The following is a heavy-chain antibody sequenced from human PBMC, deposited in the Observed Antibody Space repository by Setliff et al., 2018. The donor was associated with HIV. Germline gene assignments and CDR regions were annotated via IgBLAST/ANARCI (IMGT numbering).Heavy chain of an antibody. Sequence: ASVKVSCKPSGYTFSNYDINWVRQAAGQGLEWMGWMNPDSRNTGYAQRFEGRVTLTWDASISTAYLELNHLKSDDTAVYYCARARTDYYDRRRRSHYYIDVWARGATVTVSS. CDR2: MNPDSRNT. CDR3: ARARTDYYDRRRRSHYYIDV. D-gene: IGHD3-22*01. CDR1: GYTFSNYD. J-gene: IGHJ6*03. V-gene: IGHV1-8*02.